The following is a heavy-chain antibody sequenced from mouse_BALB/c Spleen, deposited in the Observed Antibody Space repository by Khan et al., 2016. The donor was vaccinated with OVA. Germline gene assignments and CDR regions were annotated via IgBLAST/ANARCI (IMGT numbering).Heavy chain of an antibody. Sequence: EVQLVESGGGLVQPGGSRKLSCVASGFTFSSFGMHWVRQAPEKGLEWVAYISGDSYTIYYTDTVKGRFTISRDNPKNTLFLQMTSLRSEDTAMYYCARSYYYGYYFDQWGQGTTLTVSS. CDR2: ISGDSYTI. J-gene: IGHJ2*01. D-gene: IGHD1-1*01. CDR3: ARSYYYGYYFDQ. CDR1: GFTFSSFG. V-gene: IGHV5-17*02.